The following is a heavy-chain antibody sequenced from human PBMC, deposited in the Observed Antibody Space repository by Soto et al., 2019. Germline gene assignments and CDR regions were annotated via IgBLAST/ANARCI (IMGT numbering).Heavy chain of an antibody. D-gene: IGHD1-7*01. CDR1: GYTFTSYA. Sequence: GASVKVSCKASGYTFTSYAIHWVRQAPGQRLEWMGWINAGNGNTKYSQKFQGRVTITRDTSASTAYMELSSLRSEDTAVYYCARDMRLELFFLLDPWGQGTLVTVSS. CDR3: ARDMRLELFFLLDP. J-gene: IGHJ5*02. CDR2: INAGNGNT. V-gene: IGHV1-3*01.